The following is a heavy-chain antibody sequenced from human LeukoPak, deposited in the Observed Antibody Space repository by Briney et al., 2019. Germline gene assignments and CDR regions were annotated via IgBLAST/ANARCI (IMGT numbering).Heavy chain of an antibody. J-gene: IGHJ4*02. V-gene: IGHV4-39*07. Sequence: SETLSLTCTVSGGSIISSSYYWGWIRQPPGKGLEWIGEINHSGSTNYNPSLKSRVTISVDTSKNQFSLKLSSVTAADPAVYYCARGAEGQQLDFDYWGQGTLVTVSS. CDR2: INHSGST. D-gene: IGHD6-13*01. CDR1: GGSIISSSYY. CDR3: ARGAEGQQLDFDY.